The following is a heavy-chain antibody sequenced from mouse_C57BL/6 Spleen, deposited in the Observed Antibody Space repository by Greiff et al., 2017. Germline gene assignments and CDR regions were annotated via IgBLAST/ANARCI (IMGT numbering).Heavy chain of an antibody. V-gene: IGHV6-3*01. D-gene: IGHD1-1*01. J-gene: IGHJ2*01. CDR2: IRLKSDNYAT. CDR1: GFTFSDYW. Sequence: DVKLVESGGGLVQPGGSMKLSCVASGFTFSDYWMNWVRQSPEKGLEWVAQIRLKSDNYATHYAESVKGRFTISRDDSKSSVYLQMSNLRAEDTGIYYCAVGCITTVVFDYWGQGTTLTVSS. CDR3: AVGCITTVVFDY.